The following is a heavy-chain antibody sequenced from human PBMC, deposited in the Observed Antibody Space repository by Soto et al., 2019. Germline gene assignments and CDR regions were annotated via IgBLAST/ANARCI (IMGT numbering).Heavy chain of an antibody. J-gene: IGHJ4*02. D-gene: IGHD2-15*01. CDR1: GGSISTSNW. CDR3: ASRGTTTYCSGGSCYARGFDY. CDR2: VYHSGST. V-gene: IGHV4-4*02. Sequence: SETLSLTCAVSGGSISTSNWWSWVRQPPGKGLEWIGEVYHSGSTNYNPSFKSRVAMSVDKSKNQFSLKLNSVAAADTALYYCASRGTTTYCSGGSCYARGFDYWGQGTLVTVSS.